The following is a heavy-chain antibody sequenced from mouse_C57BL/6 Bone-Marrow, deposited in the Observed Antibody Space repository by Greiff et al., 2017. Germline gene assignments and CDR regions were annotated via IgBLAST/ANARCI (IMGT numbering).Heavy chain of an antibody. CDR1: GYTFTDYS. V-gene: IGHV1-84*01. CDR2: LYPGSGNT. D-gene: IGHD2-14*01. J-gene: IGHJ1*03. CDR3: AKSVRRRYFDV. Sequence: QVQLQQSGPELVKPGASVTISCKASGYTFTDYSINWVKQRPGQGLEWLGWLYPGSGNTKYNEQFKGKATLTVDTSSSTAYMQLSSLTSEDYAVYFCAKSVRRRYFDVWGTGTTVTGAS.